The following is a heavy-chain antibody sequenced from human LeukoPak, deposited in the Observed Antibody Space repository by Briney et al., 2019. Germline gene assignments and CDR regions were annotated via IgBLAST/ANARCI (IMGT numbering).Heavy chain of an antibody. V-gene: IGHV1-2*02. CDR1: GYTFTGYY. Sequence: ASVKVSCKASGYTFTGYYMHWVRQAPGQGLEWMGWINPNSGGTNYAQKFQGRVTMTRGTSISTAYMELSRLRSDDTAVYYCARVRRVGKYYFDYWGQGTLVTVSS. J-gene: IGHJ4*02. D-gene: IGHD1-26*01. CDR2: INPNSGGT. CDR3: ARVRRVGKYYFDY.